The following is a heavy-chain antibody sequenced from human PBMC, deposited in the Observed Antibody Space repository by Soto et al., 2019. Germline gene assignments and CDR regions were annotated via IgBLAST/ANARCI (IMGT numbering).Heavy chain of an antibody. J-gene: IGHJ4*02. D-gene: IGHD1-1*01. Sequence: QPGGSMRLSCAASGFPFSGYGMHWVRQAPGKGLEWVAVIWYDGNNKYYSESVKGRFTISRDNSKNTLFLQMNSMRAEDTAIYYCARDVQSFSPAYYFDYWGQGALVTVSS. V-gene: IGHV3-33*01. CDR3: ARDVQSFSPAYYFDY. CDR2: IWYDGNNK. CDR1: GFPFSGYG.